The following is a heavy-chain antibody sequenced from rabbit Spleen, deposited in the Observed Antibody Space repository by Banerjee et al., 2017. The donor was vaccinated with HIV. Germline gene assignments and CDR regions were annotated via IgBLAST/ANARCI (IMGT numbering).Heavy chain of an antibody. CDR1: GFSFSNKAV. CDR3: ARDGAGGSYFAL. D-gene: IGHD8-1*01. Sequence: QEQLEESGGGLVKPEGSLTLTCKASGFSFSNKAVMCWVRQAPGKGLEWIACIDTSNGDTDYANWPKGRFTCSKTSSTTVTLQMTSLTAADTATYFCARDGAGGSYFALWGQGTLVTVS. J-gene: IGHJ6*01. CDR2: IDTSNGDT. V-gene: IGHV1S45*01.